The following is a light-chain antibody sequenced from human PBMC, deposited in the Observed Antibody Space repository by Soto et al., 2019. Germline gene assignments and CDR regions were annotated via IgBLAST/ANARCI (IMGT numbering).Light chain of an antibody. J-gene: IGLJ1*01. V-gene: IGLV2-23*01. CDR3: CSYVGAPTYV. CDR2: EGI. Sequence: QSVLTQPASVSGSPGQSITISCSGTSSNIGGYNVVSWYQQHPGKAPKVIVYEGIKRPSGGSDRFSGSTSGSTASLTISGLPPEDEAEYYCCSYVGAPTYVFGSGTKGTVL. CDR1: SSNIGGYNV.